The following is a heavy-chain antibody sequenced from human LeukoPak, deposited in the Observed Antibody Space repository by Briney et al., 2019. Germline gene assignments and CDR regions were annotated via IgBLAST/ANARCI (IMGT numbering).Heavy chain of an antibody. V-gene: IGHV3-30-3*01. CDR1: GFTFSSYD. J-gene: IGHJ4*02. Sequence: GGSLRLSCAASGFTFSSYDMHWVRQAPGKGLEWVAVISYDGSNKYYADSVKGRFTISRVNSKNTLYLQMNSLRAEDTAVYYCARSAHSSAFDYWGQGTLVTVSS. D-gene: IGHD6-6*01. CDR3: ARSAHSSAFDY. CDR2: ISYDGSNK.